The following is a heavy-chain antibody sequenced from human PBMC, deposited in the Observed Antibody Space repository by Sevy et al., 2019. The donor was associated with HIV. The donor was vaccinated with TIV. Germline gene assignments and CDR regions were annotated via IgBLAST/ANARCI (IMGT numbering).Heavy chain of an antibody. CDR1: GNTLSDLS. CDR2: FDSEDGET. CDR3: ASVGYYDSTAHKQDLGGY. D-gene: IGHD3-16*01. V-gene: IGHV1-24*01. Sequence: ASVKVSGKVSGNTLSDLSMHWVRQSPGKGFEWIGGFDSEDGETIYARKVQGKVTVTENTSTDTAYMELSSLRSEDTAVYYCASVGYYDSTAHKQDLGGYWGQGTLITVSS. J-gene: IGHJ4*02.